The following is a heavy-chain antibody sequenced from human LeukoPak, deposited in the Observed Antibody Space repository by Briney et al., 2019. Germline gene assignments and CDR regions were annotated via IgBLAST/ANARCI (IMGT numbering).Heavy chain of an antibody. Sequence: GGSLRLSCAASGFTFSSYSMNWVRQAPGKGLEWVSSITINSEYIYYADSVRGRFTISRDNAKNSLYLQMNRLRAEDTAVYYCARTGYIVGATGIDYWGQGTLVTVSS. CDR1: GFTFSSYS. CDR2: ITINSEYI. CDR3: ARTGYIVGATGIDY. J-gene: IGHJ4*02. V-gene: IGHV3-21*01. D-gene: IGHD1-26*01.